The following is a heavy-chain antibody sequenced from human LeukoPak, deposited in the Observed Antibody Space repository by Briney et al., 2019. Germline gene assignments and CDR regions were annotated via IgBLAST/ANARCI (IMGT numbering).Heavy chain of an antibody. V-gene: IGHV1-8*01. Sequence: GASVKVSCKSSGYTFTSYDINWVRQATGQGLEWMGWMNPNSGNTGYAQKFQGRVTMTRNTSISTAYMELSSLRSEDTAVYYCARGQQLGRPYYYYYYVDVWGKGTTVTVSS. J-gene: IGHJ6*03. CDR1: GYTFTSYD. CDR2: MNPNSGNT. D-gene: IGHD6-13*01. CDR3: ARGQQLGRPYYYYYYVDV.